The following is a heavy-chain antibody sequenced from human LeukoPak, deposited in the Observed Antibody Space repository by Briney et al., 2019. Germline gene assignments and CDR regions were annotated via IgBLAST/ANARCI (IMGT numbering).Heavy chain of an antibody. CDR3: ARGYDGDY. Sequence: PSETLSLTCAVYGGSFSGYYWSWIRQPPGKGLEWIGEINHSGSTNYNPSLKSRVTISVDTSKNQFSLKLSSVTAADTAVYYCARGYDGDYWGQGTLVTVSS. CDR1: GGSFSGYY. J-gene: IGHJ4*02. D-gene: IGHD3-22*01. CDR2: INHSGST. V-gene: IGHV4-34*01.